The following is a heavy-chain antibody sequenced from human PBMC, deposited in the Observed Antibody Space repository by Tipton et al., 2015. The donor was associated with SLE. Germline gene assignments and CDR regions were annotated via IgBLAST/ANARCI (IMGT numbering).Heavy chain of an antibody. V-gene: IGHV3-43*01. CDR3: AKEWDPGAFDI. J-gene: IGHJ3*02. CDR1: GFTFDDYT. Sequence: SLRLSCAASGFTFDDYTMHWVRQAPRKGLEWVSLISWDGGSTYYADSVKGRFTISRDNSKNSLYLQMNSLRTEDTALYYCAKEWDPGAFDIWGQGTMVTVSS. D-gene: IGHD1-26*01. CDR2: ISWDGGST.